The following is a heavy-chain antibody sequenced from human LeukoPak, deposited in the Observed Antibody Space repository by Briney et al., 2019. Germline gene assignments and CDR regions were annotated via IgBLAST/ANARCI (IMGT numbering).Heavy chain of an antibody. V-gene: IGHV3-21*01. Sequence: PGGSLRLSCAASGFTFSRYSMNWVRQAPGKGLEWVSSISTSSSFLYYADSVKSRFTISRDNSKNTLYLQMNSLRAEDTAMYYCAKDYSKTSYYGSGTYYRPNWFDPWGQGTLVTVSS. CDR2: ISTSSSFL. J-gene: IGHJ5*02. CDR1: GFTFSRYS. D-gene: IGHD3-10*01. CDR3: AKDYSKTSYYGSGTYYRPNWFDP.